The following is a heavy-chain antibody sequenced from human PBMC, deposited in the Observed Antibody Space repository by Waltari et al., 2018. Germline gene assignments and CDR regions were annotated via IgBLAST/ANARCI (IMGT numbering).Heavy chain of an antibody. CDR2: IKQDESEK. Sequence: EVQLVESGGDLVQPGGSLRLPCVAPGFPLSTPWMTWVRQAPGKGLEWVANIKQDESEKYYVDSVKGRFTISRDNTKNSVYLQMNSLRAEDTAVYYCARGLLEWLLSYWYFDLWGRGTLVTVSS. CDR1: GFPLSTPW. J-gene: IGHJ2*01. D-gene: IGHD3-3*01. CDR3: ARGLLEWLLSYWYFDL. V-gene: IGHV3-7*01.